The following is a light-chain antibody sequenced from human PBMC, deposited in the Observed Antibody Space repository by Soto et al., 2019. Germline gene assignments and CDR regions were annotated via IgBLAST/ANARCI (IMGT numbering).Light chain of an antibody. CDR1: QSVSSN. Sequence: EIVMTQSPATLSVSPGEPATLSCRASQSVSSNLAWYQQKPGQAPRLLIYSASSRATGVPDRFSGSGSGTDFTLTISRLEPEDFAVYYCQQYGRSPRTVGQGTKVDIK. V-gene: IGKV3-20*01. CDR3: QQYGRSPRT. CDR2: SAS. J-gene: IGKJ1*01.